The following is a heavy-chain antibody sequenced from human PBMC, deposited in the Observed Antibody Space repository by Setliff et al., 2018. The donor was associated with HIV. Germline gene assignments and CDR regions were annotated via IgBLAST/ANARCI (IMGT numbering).Heavy chain of an antibody. CDR3: ARFWNSGSYRDAFDI. CDR2: IYPGDSDT. Sequence: GESLKISCKGSGYSFTSYWIGWVRQMSGKGLEWMGIIYPGDSDTRYSPSFQGQVIFSADKSISTAYLQWSSLKASDSAMYYCARFWNSGSYRDAFDIWGQGTMVTVSS. CDR1: GYSFTSYW. V-gene: IGHV5-51*01. J-gene: IGHJ3*02. D-gene: IGHD1-26*01.